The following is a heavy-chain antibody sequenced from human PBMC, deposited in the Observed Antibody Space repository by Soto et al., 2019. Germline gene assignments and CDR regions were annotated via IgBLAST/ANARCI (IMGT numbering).Heavy chain of an antibody. Sequence: LSLTCTVSGGSISSYYWSWIRQPPGKGLEWIGYIYYTGSTNYNPSLKSRVTISVDTSKNQFSLKLSSVTAADTAVYYCARLGGYYQALDTWGQGTLVTVSS. J-gene: IGHJ5*02. CDR3: ARLGGYYQALDT. CDR2: IYYTGST. D-gene: IGHD3-22*01. V-gene: IGHV4-59*08. CDR1: GGSISSYY.